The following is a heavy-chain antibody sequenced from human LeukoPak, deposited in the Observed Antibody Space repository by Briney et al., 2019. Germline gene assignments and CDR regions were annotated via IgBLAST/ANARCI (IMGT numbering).Heavy chain of an antibody. CDR1: GFTFSSYA. J-gene: IGHJ4*02. D-gene: IGHD6-19*01. V-gene: IGHV3-23*01. Sequence: GGSLRLSCAASGFTFSSYAMSWVRQAPGKGLEWVSAISGRGGSTYYADSVKGRFTISRDNSKNTLYLQMNSLRAEDTAVYYCAKDVISSGWSSNPVYYFDYWGQGTLVTVSS. CDR2: ISGRGGST. CDR3: AKDVISSGWSSNPVYYFDY.